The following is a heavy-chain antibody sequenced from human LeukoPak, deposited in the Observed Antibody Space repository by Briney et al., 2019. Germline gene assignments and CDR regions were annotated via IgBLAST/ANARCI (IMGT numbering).Heavy chain of an antibody. V-gene: IGHV1-24*01. CDR1: GYTLTELS. CDR3: ARGLRYYYDSSGYYGFEFDY. J-gene: IGHJ4*02. Sequence: VASVKVSCKVSGYTLTELSSHWVRQAPGKGLEWMGGFDPEDGETIYAQKFQGRVTMTEDTSTDTAYMELSSLRSEDTAVYYCARGLRYYYDSSGYYGFEFDYWGQGTLVTVSS. CDR2: FDPEDGET. D-gene: IGHD3-22*01.